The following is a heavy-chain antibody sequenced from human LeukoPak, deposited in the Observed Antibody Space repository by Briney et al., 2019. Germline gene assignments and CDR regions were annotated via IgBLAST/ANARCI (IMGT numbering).Heavy chain of an antibody. D-gene: IGHD6-19*01. CDR2: ISSSGGTI. CDR1: GFTFSSYQ. Sequence: GGSLRLSCAASGFTFSSYQMIWVRQAPGKGLEWVSYISSSGGTIYQADSVKGRFTISRDNAKNSLYLQMNSLRAGDTAVYYCAGAADSSGWLVGYWGQGALVTVSS. J-gene: IGHJ4*02. CDR3: AGAADSSGWLVGY. V-gene: IGHV3-48*03.